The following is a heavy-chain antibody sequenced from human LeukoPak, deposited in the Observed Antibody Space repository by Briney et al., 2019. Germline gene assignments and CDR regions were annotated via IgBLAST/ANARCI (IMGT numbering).Heavy chain of an antibody. CDR1: GGSFSGYY. Sequence: SETLSLTCAVYGGSFSGYYWSWIRQPPGKGLEWIGEINHSGSTNYNPSLKSRVTMSVDTSKNQFSLKLSSVTVADTAVYYCARGLYYYDSSGYYQPETYYFDYWGQGTLVTVSS. CDR2: INHSGST. D-gene: IGHD3-22*01. V-gene: IGHV4-34*01. J-gene: IGHJ4*02. CDR3: ARGLYYYDSSGYYQPETYYFDY.